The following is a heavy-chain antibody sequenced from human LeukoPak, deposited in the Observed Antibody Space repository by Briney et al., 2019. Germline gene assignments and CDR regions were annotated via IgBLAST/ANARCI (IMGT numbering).Heavy chain of an antibody. Sequence: PSETLSLTCAVSGASISGSGYYLGWIRQPPGKGLEWIGNIYYTWSTYYNPSLKSRVTISVDTSKNQFSLKLSSVTAADTAVYYCARDGPTMPEGFDYWGQGTLVTVSS. CDR3: ARDGPTMPEGFDY. CDR1: GASISGSGYY. CDR2: IYYTWST. D-gene: IGHD2-2*01. J-gene: IGHJ4*02. V-gene: IGHV4-39*07.